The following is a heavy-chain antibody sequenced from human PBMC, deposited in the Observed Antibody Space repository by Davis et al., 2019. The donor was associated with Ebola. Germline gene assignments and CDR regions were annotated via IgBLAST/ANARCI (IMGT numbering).Heavy chain of an antibody. J-gene: IGHJ2*01. V-gene: IGHV3-15*01. Sequence: PGGSLRLSCATSGFTFSSYGMSWVRQAPGKGLEWVGRIKSKTDGGTTDYAASVKGRFTISRDDSKTTLYLQMNSLRTEDTAVYYCTSTPYSSSSHFDLWGRGTLVTVSS. CDR3: TSTPYSSSSHFDL. CDR2: IKSKTDGGTT. CDR1: GFTFSSYG. D-gene: IGHD6-6*01.